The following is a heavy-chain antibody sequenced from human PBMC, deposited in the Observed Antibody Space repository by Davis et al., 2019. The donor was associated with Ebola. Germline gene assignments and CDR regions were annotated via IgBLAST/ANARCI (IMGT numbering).Heavy chain of an antibody. CDR1: GYTFTGYY. CDR3: ASSGARTYGDYGNAFDI. CDR2: INPNSGGT. V-gene: IGHV1-2*02. J-gene: IGHJ3*02. Sequence: ASVKVSCKASGYTFTGYYMHWVRQAPGQGLEWMGWINPNSGGTNYAQKFQGRVTMTRDTSISTAYMELSRLRSDDTAVYYCASSGARTYGDYGNAFDIWGQGTMVTVSS. D-gene: IGHD4-17*01.